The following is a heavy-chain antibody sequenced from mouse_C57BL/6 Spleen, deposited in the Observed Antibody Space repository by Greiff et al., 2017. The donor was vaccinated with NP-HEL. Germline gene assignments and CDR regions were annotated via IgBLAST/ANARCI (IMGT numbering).Heavy chain of an antibody. CDR2: IHPNSGST. CDR1: GYTFTSYW. V-gene: IGHV1-64*01. D-gene: IGHD2-4*01. Sequence: QVQLQQPGAELVKPGASVKLSCKASGYTFTSYWMHWVKQRPGQGLEWIGMIHPNSGSTNYNEKFKSKATLTVDKSSSTAYMQLSSLTSEDSAVYYCARSGGLPYYFDYWGQGTTLTVSS. CDR3: ARSGGLPYYFDY. J-gene: IGHJ2*01.